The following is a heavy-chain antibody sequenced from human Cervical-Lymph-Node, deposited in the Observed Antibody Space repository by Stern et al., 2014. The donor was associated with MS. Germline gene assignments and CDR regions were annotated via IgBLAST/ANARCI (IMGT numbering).Heavy chain of an antibody. J-gene: IGHJ4*02. V-gene: IGHV3-11*01. Sequence: VQLVESGGGLVKPGGSLRLSCAASGFTFSDYYMSWNRPAPGKGLAWVSYVNTTGSTIYSPDSVKGRFTFSRDNAKNSLYLQMNSLRAEDTAVYYCARVLGSLFDSWGQGTLVTVSS. CDR1: GFTFSDYY. CDR2: VNTTGSTI. CDR3: ARVLGSLFDS.